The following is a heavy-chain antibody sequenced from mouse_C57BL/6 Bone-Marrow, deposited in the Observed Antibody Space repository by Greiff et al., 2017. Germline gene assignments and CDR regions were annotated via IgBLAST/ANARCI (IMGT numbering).Heavy chain of an antibody. V-gene: IGHV1-4*01. CDR2: INPSSGYT. J-gene: IGHJ4*01. CDR3: ARGPYYAMDY. Sequence: VQLQQSGAELARPGASVKMSCKASGYTFTSYTMHWVKQRPGQGLEWIEYINPSSGYTKYNQKFKDKATLTADKSSSTAYIQLISLTSEDSAVYYGARGPYYAMDYWGQGTSVTVSS. CDR1: GYTFTSYT.